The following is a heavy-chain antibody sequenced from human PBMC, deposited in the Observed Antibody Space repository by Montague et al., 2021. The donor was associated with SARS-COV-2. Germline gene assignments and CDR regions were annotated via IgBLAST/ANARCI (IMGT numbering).Heavy chain of an antibody. CDR2: IYSGGST. CDR1: GFTVSSNY. CDR3: TRDSKPDWVPYWYFDL. J-gene: IGHJ2*01. D-gene: IGHD3-9*01. V-gene: IGHV3-53*01. Sequence: SLRPSCAASGFTVSSNYMSWVRQAPGKGLEWVSVIYSGGSTYYAXSVKGRFTISRDNSKNTLYLQMNSLRAEDTAVYYCTRDSKPDWVPYWYFDLWGRGTLVTVSS.